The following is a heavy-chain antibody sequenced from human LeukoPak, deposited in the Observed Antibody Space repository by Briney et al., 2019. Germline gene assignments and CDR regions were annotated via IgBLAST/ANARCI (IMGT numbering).Heavy chain of an antibody. J-gene: IGHJ3*02. Sequence: GGSLRLSCAASGFTFSSYWMSWVRQAPGKGLEWVANIKHDGSEKCYVDSVKGRFTISRDNAKSSLYLQMNNLRVEDTAVYYCARITWSLGAFDIWGQGTTVTVSS. CDR2: IKHDGSEK. CDR3: ARITWSLGAFDI. V-gene: IGHV3-7*01. D-gene: IGHD3-16*01. CDR1: GFTFSSYW.